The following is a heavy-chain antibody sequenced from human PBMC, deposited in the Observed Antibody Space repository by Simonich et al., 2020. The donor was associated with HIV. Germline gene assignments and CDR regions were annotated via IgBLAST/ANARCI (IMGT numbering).Heavy chain of an antibody. CDR1: GYSFTAYY. CDR2: VNPNSGGT. Sequence: QVQLVQSGAEVKKPGSSVKVSCKASGYSFTAYYIHWVRQAPGQGLEWMGRVNPNSGGTDYPQKFQGRVTMTRDTSITTAYMELSRLRSDDTAFYYCATHGPGSYSSALDIWGQGTRVTVSS. D-gene: IGHD1-26*01. CDR3: ATHGPGSYSSALDI. V-gene: IGHV1-2*06. J-gene: IGHJ3*02.